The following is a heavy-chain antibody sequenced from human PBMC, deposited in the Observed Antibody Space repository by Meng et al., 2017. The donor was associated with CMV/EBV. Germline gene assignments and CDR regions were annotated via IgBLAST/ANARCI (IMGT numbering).Heavy chain of an antibody. Sequence: HLHLQESGPGLGKPSETLSLTCTFSGGSISSSSYYWGWIRQPPGKGLEWIGSIYYSGSTYYNPSLKSRVTISVDTSKNQFSLKLSSVTAADTAVYYCARVRGTFDYWGQGTLVTVSS. CDR1: GGSISSSSYY. CDR2: IYYSGST. J-gene: IGHJ4*02. CDR3: ARVRGTFDY. D-gene: IGHD3-16*01. V-gene: IGHV4-39*07.